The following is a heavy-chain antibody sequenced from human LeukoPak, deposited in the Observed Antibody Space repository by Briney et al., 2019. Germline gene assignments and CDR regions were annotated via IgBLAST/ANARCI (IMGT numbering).Heavy chain of an antibody. J-gene: IGHJ3*02. V-gene: IGHV1-69*05. CDR3: ARENYYDSSGYYFTAYAFDI. CDR2: IIPIFGTA. CDR1: GGTFSSYA. Sequence: GASVKVSCKASGGTFSSYAISWVRQAPGQGLEWMGGIIPIFGTANYAQKFQGRVTMTRDTSISTAYMELSRLRSDDTAVYYCARENYYDSSGYYFTAYAFDIWGQGTMVTVSS. D-gene: IGHD3-22*01.